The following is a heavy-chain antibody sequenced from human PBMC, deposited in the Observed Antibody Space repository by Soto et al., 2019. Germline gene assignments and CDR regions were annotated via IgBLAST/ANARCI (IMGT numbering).Heavy chain of an antibody. CDR1: GYTFTSYA. J-gene: IGHJ6*02. CDR3: ARVKIRRGWELPNHYGMDV. V-gene: IGHV1-3*01. D-gene: IGHD1-26*01. CDR2: INAGNGNT. Sequence: ASVKVSCKAPGYTFTSYAMHWVLHAPGQRLEWMGWINAGNGNTKYSQKFQGRVTITRDTSARTAYMELSSLISEDTAVYYCARVKIRRGWELPNHYGMDVWGQGTTVTVSS.